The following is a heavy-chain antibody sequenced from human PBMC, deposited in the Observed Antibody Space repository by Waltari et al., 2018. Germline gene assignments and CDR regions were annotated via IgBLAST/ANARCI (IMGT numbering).Heavy chain of an antibody. D-gene: IGHD3-10*01. Sequence: QVQLVESGGGVVQPGRSLRLSCAASGFTFSSYGMHWVRQAPGKGLEWVAVISYDGSNKDDADSVKGRFTISRDNSKNTLYLKMNSLRAEDTAVYYCAKDRGAMVRGGYGMDVWGQGTTVTVSS. CDR3: AKDRGAMVRGGYGMDV. V-gene: IGHV3-30*18. CDR1: GFTFSSYG. J-gene: IGHJ6*02. CDR2: ISYDGSNK.